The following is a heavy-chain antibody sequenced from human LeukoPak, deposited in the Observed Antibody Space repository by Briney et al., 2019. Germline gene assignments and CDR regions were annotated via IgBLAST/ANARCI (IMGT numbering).Heavy chain of an antibody. CDR3: AREHYDSSGYYYVAPRSFDP. J-gene: IGHJ5*02. V-gene: IGHV1-69*05. D-gene: IGHD3-22*01. Sequence: SVKVSCKASGGTFSSYAISWVRQAPGQGLEWMGGSIPIFGTANYAQKFQGRVTITTDESTSTAYMELSSLRSEDTAVYYCAREHYDSSGYYYVAPRSFDPWGQGTLVTVSS. CDR1: GGTFSSYA. CDR2: SIPIFGTA.